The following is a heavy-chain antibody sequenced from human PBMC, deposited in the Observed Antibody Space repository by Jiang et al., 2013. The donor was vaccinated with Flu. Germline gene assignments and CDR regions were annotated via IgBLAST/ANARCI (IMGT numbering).Heavy chain of an antibody. CDR3: AKDRQQWVVED. J-gene: IGHJ4*02. CDR2: IWYDGSNK. Sequence: QLVESGGGVVQPGRSLRLSCAASGFTFSSYGMHWVRQAPGKGLEWVAVIWYDGSNKYYADSAKGRFTISRDNSKNTVYLEMNNLRVEDTAVYYCAKDRQQWVVEDWGQGTLVTVSS. V-gene: IGHV3-33*06. CDR1: GFTFSSYG. D-gene: IGHD6-19*01.